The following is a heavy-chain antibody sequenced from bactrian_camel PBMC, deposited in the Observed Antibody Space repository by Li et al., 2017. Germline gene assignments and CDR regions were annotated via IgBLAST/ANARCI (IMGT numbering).Heavy chain of an antibody. CDR3: AADVVCHTVVNQPEHLLY. CDR2: TYIGGQGT. V-gene: IGHV3S31*01. J-gene: IGHJ4*01. Sequence: VQLVESGGGSALSGGSLRLSCIASEYMYCMTWFRQGSGKEREGVAATYIGGQGTYYRDSVKDRFTISLDASANTVHLQMNSLKPEDTAMYFCAADVVCHTVVNQPEHLLYWGQGTQVTVS. CDR1: EYMYC. D-gene: IGHD6*01.